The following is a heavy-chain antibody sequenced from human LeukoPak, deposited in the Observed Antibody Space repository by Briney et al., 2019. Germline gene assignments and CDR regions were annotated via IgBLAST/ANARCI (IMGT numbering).Heavy chain of an antibody. Sequence: GGSLRLSCAASGFTFSSYSMNWVRQAPGKGLEWVSSISSSSSYLYYADSVQGRFTISRDNAKNSLYLQMNSLRAEDTAVYYCARDGVTTYYDILTGYYAAGWFDPWGQGTLVTVSS. CDR3: ARDGVTTYYDILTGYYAAGWFDP. CDR1: GFTFSSYS. J-gene: IGHJ5*02. D-gene: IGHD3-9*01. V-gene: IGHV3-21*01. CDR2: ISSSSSYL.